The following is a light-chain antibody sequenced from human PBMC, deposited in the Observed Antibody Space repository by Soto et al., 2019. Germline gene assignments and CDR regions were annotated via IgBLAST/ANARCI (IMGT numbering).Light chain of an antibody. CDR1: QSVSSSY. Sequence: EIVLTQYPGTMSLSPGERATLSCRASQSVSSSYLAWYQQKPGQAPRLLIYGASSRATGIPDRFSGSGSGTDFTLTISRLEPEDFAVYYCQQYGSSPVPFGGGTKVEIK. J-gene: IGKJ4*01. CDR3: QQYGSSPVP. CDR2: GAS. V-gene: IGKV3-20*01.